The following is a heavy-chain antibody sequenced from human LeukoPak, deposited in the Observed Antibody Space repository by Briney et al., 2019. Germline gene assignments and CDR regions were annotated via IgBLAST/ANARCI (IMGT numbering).Heavy chain of an antibody. Sequence: SETLSLTCTVSGYSIGSGYYWGWIRQPPGKGLERIGSIYHSGSTYYNPSLKSRVTISVDTSKNQFSLKLSSVTAADTAVYYCARDRGTWNDDGFDYWGQGTLVTVSS. CDR3: ARDRGTWNDDGFDY. J-gene: IGHJ4*02. CDR1: GYSIGSGYY. D-gene: IGHD1-1*01. CDR2: IYHSGST. V-gene: IGHV4-38-2*02.